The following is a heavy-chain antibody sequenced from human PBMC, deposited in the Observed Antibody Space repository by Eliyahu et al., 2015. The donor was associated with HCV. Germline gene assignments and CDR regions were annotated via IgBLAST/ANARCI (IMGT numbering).Heavy chain of an antibody. J-gene: IGHJ6*02. Sequence: QVQLVQSGAEVKKPGASVKVSCKASGYTFTSYGISWVRQAPGQGLEWMGWISAYNGNTNYAQKPQGRVTMTTDTSTSTAYMELRSLRSDDTAVYYCARDGGGNVVVVVAPPGGMDVWGQGTTVTVSS. V-gene: IGHV1-18*01. CDR3: ARDGGGNVVVVVAPPGGMDV. D-gene: IGHD2-15*01. CDR1: GYTFTSYG. CDR2: ISAYNGNT.